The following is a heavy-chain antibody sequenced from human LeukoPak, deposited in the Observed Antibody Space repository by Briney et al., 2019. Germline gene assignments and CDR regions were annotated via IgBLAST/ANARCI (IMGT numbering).Heavy chain of an antibody. CDR3: ARGELLSFFDY. Sequence: PGGSLRLSCAASGFTVSSNYMSWVRQAPGKGLEWVSVIYSGGSTYYADSVKGRFTISRDNSKNTLYLQMNSLRAEDTAVYYCARGELLSFFDYWGQGTLVTVSS. V-gene: IGHV3-53*01. CDR2: IYSGGST. D-gene: IGHD3-10*01. J-gene: IGHJ4*02. CDR1: GFTVSSNY.